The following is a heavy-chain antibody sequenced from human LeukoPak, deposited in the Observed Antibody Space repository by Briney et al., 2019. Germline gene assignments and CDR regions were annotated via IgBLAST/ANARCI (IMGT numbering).Heavy chain of an antibody. CDR3: ARRMDYYDSSGYYFYYFDY. CDR1: GGAFSSYA. V-gene: IGHV1-69*13. J-gene: IGHJ4*02. D-gene: IGHD3-22*01. CDR2: IIPIFGTA. Sequence: GASVKVSCKASGGAFSSYAISWVRQAPGQGLEWMGGIIPIFGTANYAQKFQGRVTITADESTSTAYMELSSLRSADTAVYYCARRMDYYDSSGYYFYYFDYWGQGTLVTVSS.